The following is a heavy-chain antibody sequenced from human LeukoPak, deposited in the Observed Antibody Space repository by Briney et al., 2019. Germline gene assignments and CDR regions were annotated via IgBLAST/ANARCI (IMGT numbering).Heavy chain of an antibody. CDR2: TYYRSKWYN. D-gene: IGHD3-10*01. CDR1: GDSVSSNSAA. Sequence: SQTLSLTCAISGDSVSSNSAAWNWIRQSPSRGLERLGRTYYRSKWYNDYAVSVKSRITINPDTSKNQFSLQLNSVTPEDTAVYYCARGGTYDPRGGPYYFDYWGQGTLVTVSS. J-gene: IGHJ4*02. V-gene: IGHV6-1*01. CDR3: ARGGTYDPRGGPYYFDY.